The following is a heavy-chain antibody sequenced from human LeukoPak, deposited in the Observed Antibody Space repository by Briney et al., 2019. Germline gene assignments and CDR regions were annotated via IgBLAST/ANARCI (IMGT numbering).Heavy chain of an antibody. J-gene: IGHJ4*02. Sequence: SETLSLTCTVSGGSISSSSYYWGWIRQPPGKGLERIGSIYYSGSTYYNPSLKSRVTISVDTSKNQFSLKLSSVTAADTAVYYCARHLWQWPGGRDPYYFDYWGQGTLVTVSS. CDR3: ARHLWQWPGGRDPYYFDY. D-gene: IGHD6-19*01. CDR2: IYYSGST. V-gene: IGHV4-39*01. CDR1: GGSISSSSYY.